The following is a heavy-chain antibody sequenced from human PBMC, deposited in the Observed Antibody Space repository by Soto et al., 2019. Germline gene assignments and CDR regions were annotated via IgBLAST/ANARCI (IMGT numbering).Heavy chain of an antibody. CDR1: GFTFSDYY. Sequence: GGSVRLSCAASGFTFSDYYMSGIRQSPGKGVEWVSYISSGXSYTNYADCVKCRFTISRDNAKRSLYLQMNSLRAEDTAVYYCAPWGYGLYYFDYWGQGTLVTVSS. D-gene: IGHD5-18*01. V-gene: IGHV3-11*06. J-gene: IGHJ4*02. CDR3: APWGYGLYYFDY. CDR2: ISSGXSYT.